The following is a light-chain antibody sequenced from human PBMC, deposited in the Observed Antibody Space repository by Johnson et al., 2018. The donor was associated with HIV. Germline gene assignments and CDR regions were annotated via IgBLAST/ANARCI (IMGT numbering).Light chain of an antibody. CDR2: ENN. J-gene: IGLJ1*01. CDR1: SSNIGNNY. CDR3: GTWDSSLSSGGV. Sequence: QSVLTQPPSVSAAPGQKVTISCSGSSSNIGNNYVSWYQQLPGTAPKLPIYENNKRPSGIPDRFSGSKSGTSATLGITGLQTGDEADYYCGTWDSSLSSGGVFGTGTSVSVL. V-gene: IGLV1-51*02.